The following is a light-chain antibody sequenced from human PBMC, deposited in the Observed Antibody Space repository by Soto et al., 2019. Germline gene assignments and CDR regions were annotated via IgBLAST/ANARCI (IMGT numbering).Light chain of an antibody. CDR1: QSISYS. CDR3: QQRGNWHPPIS. CDR2: DAS. Sequence: EIVLTQSPATLSLSPGERSTLSFMSIQSISYSLAWYQQKPGQAPRLLIHDASSRVTGVPARFSGSGSETDFTLTISSLQPEDFAVYYCQQRGNWHPPISFGQRTRLDI. V-gene: IGKV3-11*01. J-gene: IGKJ5*01.